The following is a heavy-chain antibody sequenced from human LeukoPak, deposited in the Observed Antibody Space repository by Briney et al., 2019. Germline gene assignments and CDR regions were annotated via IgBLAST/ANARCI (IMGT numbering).Heavy chain of an antibody. CDR3: TRLPVTTDAFDI. CDR2: IRSKANSYAT. D-gene: IGHD4-17*01. Sequence: GGSLRLSCAASGFTFSGSAMHWVRQASGKGLEWVGRIRSKANSYATAYAASVKGRFTISRDDSKNTAYLQMNSLKTEDTAVYYCTRLPVTTDAFDIWGQGTMVTVSS. CDR1: GFTFSGSA. V-gene: IGHV3-73*01. J-gene: IGHJ3*02.